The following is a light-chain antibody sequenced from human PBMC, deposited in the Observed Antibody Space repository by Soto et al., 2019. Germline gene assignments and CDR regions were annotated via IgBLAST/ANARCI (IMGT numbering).Light chain of an antibody. J-gene: IGLJ2*01. Sequence: QSALTQPRSVSGSPGQSVPISCTGTSSDVGGYNYVSWYQQHPGKAPKLMIYDVSKRPSGVPDRFSGSKSGYTASLTISGLQAEDEADYFCCSYAGSYTFVFGGGTKLTVL. CDR1: SSDVGGYNY. V-gene: IGLV2-11*01. CDR2: DVS. CDR3: CSYAGSYTFV.